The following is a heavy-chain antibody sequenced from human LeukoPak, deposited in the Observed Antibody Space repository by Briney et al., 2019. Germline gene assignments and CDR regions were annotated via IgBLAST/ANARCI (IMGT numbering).Heavy chain of an antibody. V-gene: IGHV3-23*01. CDR1: GFTFSSYA. CDR2: ISGSGGST. Sequence: PGGSLRLSCAASGFTFSSYAMSWVRQAPGKGLEWVSAISGSGGSTYYADSVKGRFTISRDNSKNTLYLQMNSLRAEDTAVYYCAREKRDYGGKRGLDYWGQGTLVTVSS. J-gene: IGHJ4*02. CDR3: AREKRDYGGKRGLDY. D-gene: IGHD4-23*01.